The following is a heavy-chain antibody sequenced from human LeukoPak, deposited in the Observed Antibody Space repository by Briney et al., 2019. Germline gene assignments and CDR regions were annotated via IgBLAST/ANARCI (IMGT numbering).Heavy chain of an antibody. J-gene: IGHJ4*02. Sequence: ASVKVSCKASGYTFTSYGISWVRQAPGQGLEWMGWISAYNGNTNYAQKFQGRVTMTTDTSTSMAYMEVRSLRSDDTAVYYCARDRYYGSGSYWRYFDYWGQGTLVTVSS. CDR2: ISAYNGNT. V-gene: IGHV1-18*04. D-gene: IGHD3-10*01. CDR3: ARDRYYGSGSYWRYFDY. CDR1: GYTFTSYG.